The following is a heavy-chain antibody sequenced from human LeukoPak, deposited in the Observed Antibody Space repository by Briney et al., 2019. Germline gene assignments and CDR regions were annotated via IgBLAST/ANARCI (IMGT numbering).Heavy chain of an antibody. V-gene: IGHV3-23*01. CDR3: AKSYNGYESKPDY. CDR1: GFTFSSYA. Sequence: GGALRLSCAASGFTFSSYAMSWVRQAPGKGLEWVSSISNSGGRTFYTDSVKGRFTISRDNSKITLYLQMNSLRAEDTAVYYCAKSYNGYESKPDYWGQGTLVTVSS. J-gene: IGHJ4*02. D-gene: IGHD5-12*01. CDR2: ISNSGGRT.